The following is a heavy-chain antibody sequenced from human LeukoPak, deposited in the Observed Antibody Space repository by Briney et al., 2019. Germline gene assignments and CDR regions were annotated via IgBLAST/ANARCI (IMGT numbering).Heavy chain of an antibody. CDR1: GGSISSGRYY. V-gene: IGHV4-61*02. Sequence: SETLSLTCTVSGGSISSGRYYWTWIRQPAGKGLEWIGRMYHTGSTMYNPSLKSRVTMSVDTSKNQFSLKLSSVTAADTAVYYCARESQTYYYGSGSLDYWGQGTLVTVSS. J-gene: IGHJ4*02. CDR3: ARESQTYYYGSGSLDY. CDR2: MYHTGST. D-gene: IGHD3-10*01.